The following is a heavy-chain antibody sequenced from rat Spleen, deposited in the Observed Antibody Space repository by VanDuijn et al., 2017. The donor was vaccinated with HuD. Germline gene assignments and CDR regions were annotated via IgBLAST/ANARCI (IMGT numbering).Heavy chain of an antibody. V-gene: IGHV5S23*01. CDR2: ISTSGSRT. CDR1: GFTFSNYY. D-gene: IGHD1-2*01. J-gene: IGHJ3*01. CDR3: ARHLEAAISGWFAY. Sequence: EVQLVESGGGLVQPGRSLKLSCAASGFTFSNYYMAWVRQAPTKGLEWVATISTSGSRTYYPDSVKGRFTISRDNAKSSLYLQMNSLKSEDTATYYCARHLEAAISGWFAYWGQGTLVTVSS.